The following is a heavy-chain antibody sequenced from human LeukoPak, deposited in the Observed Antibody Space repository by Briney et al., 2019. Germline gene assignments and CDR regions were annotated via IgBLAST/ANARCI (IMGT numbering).Heavy chain of an antibody. Sequence: GASVKVSCKASGYTFTGYYMHWVRQAPGQGFEWMGWINPNNGDTNYAQKFQGWVTMTRDTSISTAYMDLSRLTSDDTAVYYCARGYYYDSSGYYQLDCWGQGTLVTVSS. CDR3: ARGYYYDSSGYYQLDC. CDR2: INPNNGDT. V-gene: IGHV1-2*04. D-gene: IGHD3-22*01. J-gene: IGHJ4*02. CDR1: GYTFTGYY.